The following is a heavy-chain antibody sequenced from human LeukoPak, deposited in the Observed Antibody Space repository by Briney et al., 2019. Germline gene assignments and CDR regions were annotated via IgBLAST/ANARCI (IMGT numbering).Heavy chain of an antibody. D-gene: IGHD3-22*01. V-gene: IGHV5-51*01. CDR3: AILNDSPPPFDY. Sequence: GESLKISCEASGYSFASYWVGWGRQMPGKGLEWMGIIYPADSDTRYSPSFQGQVTISADKSISTAYLQWSSLKASDTAMYYCAILNDSPPPFDYWGQGTLVTVFS. CDR2: IYPADSDT. J-gene: IGHJ4*02. CDR1: GYSFASYW.